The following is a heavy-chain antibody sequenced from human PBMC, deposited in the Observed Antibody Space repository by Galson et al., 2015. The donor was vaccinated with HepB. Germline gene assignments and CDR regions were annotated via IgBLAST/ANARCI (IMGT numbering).Heavy chain of an antibody. CDR3: ARGSVGGDYPFDY. J-gene: IGHJ4*02. Sequence: LSLTCTVSGGSISSGDYYWSWIRQPPGKGLEWIGYIYYSGSTYYNPSLKSRVTISVDTSKNQLSLKLSSVTAADTAVYYCARGSVGGDYPFDYWGQGTLVTVSS. CDR1: GGSISSGDYY. CDR2: IYYSGST. D-gene: IGHD4-17*01. V-gene: IGHV4-30-4*01.